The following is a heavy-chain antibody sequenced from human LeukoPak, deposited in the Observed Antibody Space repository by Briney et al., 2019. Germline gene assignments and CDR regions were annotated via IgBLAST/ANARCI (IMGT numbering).Heavy chain of an antibody. CDR1: GGSISSSSYY. V-gene: IGHV4-39*01. D-gene: IGHD5-18*01. J-gene: IGHJ6*02. Sequence: SETLSLTCTVSGGSISSSSYYWGWIRQPPGKGLEWIGSIYYSGSTYYNPSLKSRVTISVDTSKNQFSLKLSSVTAADTAVYYCARVRGYSYGLGVYYYYGMDVWGQGTTVTVSS. CDR3: ARVRGYSYGLGVYYYYGMDV. CDR2: IYYSGST.